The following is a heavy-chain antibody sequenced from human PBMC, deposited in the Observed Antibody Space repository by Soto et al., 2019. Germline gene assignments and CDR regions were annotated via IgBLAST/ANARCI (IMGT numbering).Heavy chain of an antibody. CDR3: TRVSEDVNSDVGN. Sequence: PGGPLRLCWGASGVTCVGYARGRIRQAPGKGLEWVSSISSTTNYIYYGDSMKGRFTISRDNAKNSLYLEMSSLRAEDTAVYYCTRVSEDVNSDVGNRGQGSLVAVSS. CDR2: ISSTTNYI. V-gene: IGHV3-21*06. J-gene: IGHJ4*02. D-gene: IGHD1-20*01. CDR1: GVTCVGYA.